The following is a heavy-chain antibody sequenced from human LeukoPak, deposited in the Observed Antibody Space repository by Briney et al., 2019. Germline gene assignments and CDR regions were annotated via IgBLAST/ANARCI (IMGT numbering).Heavy chain of an antibody. J-gene: IGHJ3*01. CDR1: GGTFSSYA. Sequence: GASVKVSCKASGGTFSSYAISWVRQAPGQGLEWMGGIIPILGTANYAQKFQGRVTITADKSTSTAYMELSSLRSEDTAVYYRARDEIAVADLWGQGTMVTVSS. D-gene: IGHD6-19*01. V-gene: IGHV1-69*06. CDR2: IIPILGTA. CDR3: ARDEIAVADL.